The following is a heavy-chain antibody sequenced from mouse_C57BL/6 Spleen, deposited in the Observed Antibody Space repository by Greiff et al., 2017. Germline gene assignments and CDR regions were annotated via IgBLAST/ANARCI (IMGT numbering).Heavy chain of an antibody. CDR3: ARDQTTVVATRPYWYFDV. CDR2: IHYDGSST. J-gene: IGHJ1*03. CDR1: GFTFSDYY. D-gene: IGHD1-1*01. Sequence: EVKLVESEGGLVQPGSSMKLSCTASGFTFSDYYMAWVRQVPEKGLEWVANIHYDGSSTYYLDSLKSRFIISRANAKNILYLQMSSRKSEDTATYYCARDQTTVVATRPYWYFDVWGTGTTVTVSS. V-gene: IGHV5-16*01.